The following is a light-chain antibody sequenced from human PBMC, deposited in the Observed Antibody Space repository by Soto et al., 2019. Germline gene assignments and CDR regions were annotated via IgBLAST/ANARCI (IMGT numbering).Light chain of an antibody. CDR2: STS. CDR1: TGAVTSGYY. CDR3: LLYFDGAQV. Sequence: QTVVTQEPSLTVSPGGTVTLTCASSTGAVTSGYYPGWFQQRPGQAPTSLIHSTSIKHSWTPARFSGSLLWGKAALTLSAVQPEDEADYYCLLYFDGAQVFGGGTKVTVL. J-gene: IGLJ3*02. V-gene: IGLV7-43*01.